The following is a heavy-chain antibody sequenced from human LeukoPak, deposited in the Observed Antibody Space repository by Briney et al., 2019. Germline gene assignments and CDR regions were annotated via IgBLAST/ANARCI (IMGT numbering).Heavy chain of an antibody. Sequence: PGGSLRLSCAASGFAVSSNFMTWVRQAPGKGLERVSVIYSDGTTYYADSVKGRFTISRDNSKNTLYLQMNSLRAEDTAVYYCARHQLSSYYGMDVWGQGTTVTVSS. D-gene: IGHD2-2*01. CDR1: GFAVSSNF. V-gene: IGHV3-53*01. J-gene: IGHJ6*02. CDR2: IYSDGTT. CDR3: ARHQLSSYYGMDV.